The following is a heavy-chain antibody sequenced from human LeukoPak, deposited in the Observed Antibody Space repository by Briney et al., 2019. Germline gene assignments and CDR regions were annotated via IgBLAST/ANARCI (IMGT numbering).Heavy chain of an antibody. Sequence: SETLSLTCSVSDDSITMYYWTWIRQPPGKGLEWIGYVDHTGSTNFNPSLNGRVSISRDTSKNQFSLKLSSVTAADTAVYYCARGATGLGGIVGENWGQGTLVTVSS. D-gene: IGHD1-26*01. V-gene: IGHV4-59*12. CDR2: VDHTGST. CDR3: ARGATGLGGIVGEN. CDR1: DDSITMYY. J-gene: IGHJ4*02.